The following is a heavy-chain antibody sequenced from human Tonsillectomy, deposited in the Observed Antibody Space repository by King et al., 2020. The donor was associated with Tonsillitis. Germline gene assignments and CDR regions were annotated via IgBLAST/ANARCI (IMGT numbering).Heavy chain of an antibody. D-gene: IGHD5-24*01. V-gene: IGHV1-46*01. CDR2: INPSGGST. CDR1: GYTFTSYY. Sequence: VQLVQSGAEVKKPGASVKVSCKASGYTFTSYYMHWVRQAPGQGLEWMGIINPSGGSTSYTQNFQGRVTMTRNTSTSTVYMELSSLRSEDTAVYFCVGGPRLQPDYWGQGTLVTVSS. CDR3: VGGPRLQPDY. J-gene: IGHJ4*02.